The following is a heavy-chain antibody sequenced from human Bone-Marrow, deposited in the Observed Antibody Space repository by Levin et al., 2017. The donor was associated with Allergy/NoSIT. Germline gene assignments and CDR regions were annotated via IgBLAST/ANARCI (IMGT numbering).Heavy chain of an antibody. J-gene: IGHJ6*02. D-gene: IGHD3-10*01. Sequence: LSLTCAASGFPFSSYWMSWVRQAPGKGLEWVANIKQDGSEKYYVDSVKGRFTISRDNAKNSLYLQMNSLRAEDTAVYYCARDRKWFGEFHLYYYYGMDVWGQGTTVTVSS. V-gene: IGHV3-7*01. CDR2: IKQDGSEK. CDR1: GFPFSSYW. CDR3: ARDRKWFGEFHLYYYYGMDV.